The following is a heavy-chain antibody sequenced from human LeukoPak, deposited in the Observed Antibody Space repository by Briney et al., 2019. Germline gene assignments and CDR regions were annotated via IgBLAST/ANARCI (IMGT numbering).Heavy chain of an antibody. V-gene: IGHV4-4*02. CDR1: DGSISTSKW. CDR2: IWHSGDT. J-gene: IGHJ4*02. D-gene: IGHD6-19*01. Sequence: SETPSLTCAVSDGSISTSKWWTWVRQAPGRGLEWIGEIWHSGDTNYNPSLQSRLTLSVDKSKSQFSLKLRSVTAADTAVYYCARGLRSSGWNMLDSWGRGVLVTVSS. CDR3: ARGLRSSGWNMLDS.